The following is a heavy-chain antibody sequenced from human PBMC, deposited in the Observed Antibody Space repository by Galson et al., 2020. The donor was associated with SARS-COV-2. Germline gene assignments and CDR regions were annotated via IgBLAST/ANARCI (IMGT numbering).Heavy chain of an antibody. Sequence: SETLSLTCTVSGGSISSYYWSWIRQPPGKGLEWIGYIYYSGSTNYNPSLKSRVTISVDTSKNQFSLKLSSVTAADTAVYYCAREKGDGSSWYLYGMDVWGQGTTVTVSS. CDR2: IYYSGST. J-gene: IGHJ6*02. V-gene: IGHV4-59*01. D-gene: IGHD6-13*01. CDR3: AREKGDGSSWYLYGMDV. CDR1: GGSISSYY.